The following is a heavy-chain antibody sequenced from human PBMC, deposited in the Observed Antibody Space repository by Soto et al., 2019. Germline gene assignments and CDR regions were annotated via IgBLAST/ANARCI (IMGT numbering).Heavy chain of an antibody. D-gene: IGHD6-13*01. CDR2: IIPIFGTA. CDR3: AREEAAAGNFDY. J-gene: IGHJ4*02. Sequence: SVKVSCKASGGTFSSYAISWVRQAPGQGLEWMGGIIPIFGTANYAQKFQGRVTITADESTSTAYMELSSLRSEDTAVYYCAREEAAAGNFDYWGQGTLVTVSS. CDR1: GGTFSSYA. V-gene: IGHV1-69*13.